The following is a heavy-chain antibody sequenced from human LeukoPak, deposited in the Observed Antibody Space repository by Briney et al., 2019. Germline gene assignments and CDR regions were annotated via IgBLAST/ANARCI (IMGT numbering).Heavy chain of an antibody. Sequence: GGSLRLSCAASGFIFSNYYMSWIRQAPGKGLEWVSYISSSGSTIYYADSVKGRFTISRDNAKNSLLLQMNSLRAEDTAVYYCAREYRVVAAYFDNWGQGTLVTVSS. V-gene: IGHV3-11*01. D-gene: IGHD2-2*01. J-gene: IGHJ4*02. CDR2: ISSSGSTI. CDR3: AREYRVVAAYFDN. CDR1: GFIFSNYY.